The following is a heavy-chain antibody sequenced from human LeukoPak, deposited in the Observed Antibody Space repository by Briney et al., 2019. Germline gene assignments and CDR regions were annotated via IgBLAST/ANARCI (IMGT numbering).Heavy chain of an antibody. CDR3: ARNRPRYFDWSYYFDY. D-gene: IGHD3-9*01. J-gene: IGHJ4*02. CDR1: GFTFSSYA. CDR2: ISYDGSNK. Sequence: GGSLRLSCAASGFTFSSYAMHWVRQAPGKGLEWVAVISYDGSNKYYADSVKGRFTISRDNSKNTLYLQMNSLRAGDTAVYYCARNRPRYFDWSYYFDYWGQGTLVTVSS. V-gene: IGHV3-30-3*01.